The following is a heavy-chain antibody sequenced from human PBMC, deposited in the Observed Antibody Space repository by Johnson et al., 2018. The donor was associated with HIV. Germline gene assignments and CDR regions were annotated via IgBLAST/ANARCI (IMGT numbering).Heavy chain of an antibody. CDR3: AIGGPAFAY. Sequence: QVQLQQPGAELVKPGASVKLSCKASGYTFTSYWMHWVKQRPGQGLEWIGMIHPNSGSTNYNEKFKGKATLTVDTSSSTDYMQLSSLTSEDSAVYYCAIGGPAFAYWGQGTLVTVS. CDR1: GYTFTSYW. J-gene: IGHJ4*03. D-gene: IGHD3-16*01. V-gene: IGHV1-46*01. CDR2: IHPNSGST.